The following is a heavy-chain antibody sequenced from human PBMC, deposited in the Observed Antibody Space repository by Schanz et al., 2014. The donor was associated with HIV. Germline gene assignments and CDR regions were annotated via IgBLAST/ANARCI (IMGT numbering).Heavy chain of an antibody. CDR1: GYTFTSYD. D-gene: IGHD2-8*01. V-gene: IGHV1-8*01. CDR2: MNPISGNT. CDR3: TRGARDCSNGVCGGTYFDY. Sequence: QVQLVQSGAEVKKPGASVRVSCKASGYTFTSYDINWVRQATGLGLEWMGWMNPISGNTGYAQKFQGRVTLTRNTSLTTAYMELSSLTSDDTAVYYCTRGARDCSNGVCGGTYFDYWGQGTLVTVSS. J-gene: IGHJ4*02.